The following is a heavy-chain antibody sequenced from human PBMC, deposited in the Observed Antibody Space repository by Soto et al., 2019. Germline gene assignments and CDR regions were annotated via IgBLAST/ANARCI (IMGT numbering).Heavy chain of an antibody. D-gene: IGHD3-16*01. V-gene: IGHV3-48*01. J-gene: IGHJ5*02. CDR2: ISSSSSTI. CDR1: GFTFSSYS. Sequence: PGGSLRLSCAASGFTFSSYSMNWVRQAPGKGLEWVSYISSSSSTIYYADSVKGRFTISRDNAKNSLYLQMNSLRAEDTAVYYCARDYGGFDLWGQGTLVPVSS. CDR3: ARDYGGFDL.